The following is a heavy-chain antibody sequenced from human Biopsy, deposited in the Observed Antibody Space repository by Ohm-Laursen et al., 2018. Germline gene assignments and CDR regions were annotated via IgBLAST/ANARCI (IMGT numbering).Heavy chain of an antibody. CDR2: IYYSEIT. CDR3: ARDSGILNYGNFKYNHYYGMDV. J-gene: IGHJ6*02. V-gene: IGHV4-59*02. Sequence: GTLSLTCTVSGYSVTKYYWSCIPQPPGQGLVWIGHIYYSEITYYNSSLQRRVFISVDTSRNQVSLTLSSVTAADTAVYYCARDSGILNYGNFKYNHYYGMDVWGQGTKVTVSS. D-gene: IGHD4-11*01. CDR1: GYSVTKYY.